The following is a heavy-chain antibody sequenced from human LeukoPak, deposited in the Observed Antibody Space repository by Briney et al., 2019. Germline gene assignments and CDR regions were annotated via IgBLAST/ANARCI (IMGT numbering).Heavy chain of an antibody. CDR1: GFTVSNKY. CDR2: LYNAGST. V-gene: IGHV3-53*01. Sequence: GGSLRLSCVASGFTVSNKYMSWVRQAPGKGLEWVSVLYNAGSTYYADSVKGRFTISRDNSKNTLCLQMYSLRAEDTAVYYCASLKGLFDYFDYRGQGILVTVYS. D-gene: IGHD3-22*01. CDR3: ASLKGLFDYFDY. J-gene: IGHJ4*02.